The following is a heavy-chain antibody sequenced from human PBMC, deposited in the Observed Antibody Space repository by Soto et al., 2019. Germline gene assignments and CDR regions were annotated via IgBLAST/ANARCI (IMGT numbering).Heavy chain of an antibody. V-gene: IGHV4-31*03. J-gene: IGHJ4*02. Sequence: PSETLSLTCTVSGGSTGSGGYYWSGIRQHPGKGLEWIGYIYYTGSTYYSPSLKSRVTISVDTSKNQFSLNLDSVTAADTTVYYCVIADYGHRRLSFDSWGQGILVTVSS. CDR3: VIADYGHRRLSFDS. D-gene: IGHD4-17*01. CDR1: GGSTGSGGYY. CDR2: IYYTGST.